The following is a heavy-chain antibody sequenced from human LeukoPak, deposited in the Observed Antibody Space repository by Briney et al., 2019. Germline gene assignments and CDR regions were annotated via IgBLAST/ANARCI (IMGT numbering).Heavy chain of an antibody. CDR3: ARGGYYGDC. J-gene: IGHJ4*02. D-gene: IGHD3-10*01. CDR2: INGDGSST. V-gene: IGHV3-74*01. Sequence: PGGSLRLSCAASGFXFSSYWIHWVRQAPGKGLVWVSGINGDGSSTSYADSVKGRFTISRDNAKNTLYLQMNSLRAEDTAVYYCARGGYYGDCWGQGSLVTVSS. CDR1: GFXFSSYW.